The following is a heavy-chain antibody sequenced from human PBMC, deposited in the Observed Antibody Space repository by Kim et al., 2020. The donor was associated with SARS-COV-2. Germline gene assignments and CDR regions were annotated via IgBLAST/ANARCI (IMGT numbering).Heavy chain of an antibody. V-gene: IGHV3-7*01. CDR3: ARAGAAGEWLRLRRTYGMDV. Sequence: GGSLRLSCAASGFTFSSYWMSWVRQAPGKGLEWVANIKQDGSEKYYVDSVKGRFTISRDNAKNSLYLQMNSLRAEDTAVYYCARAGAAGEWLRLRRTYGMDVWGQGTTVTVSS. D-gene: IGHD5-12*01. CDR2: IKQDGSEK. J-gene: IGHJ6*02. CDR1: GFTFSSYW.